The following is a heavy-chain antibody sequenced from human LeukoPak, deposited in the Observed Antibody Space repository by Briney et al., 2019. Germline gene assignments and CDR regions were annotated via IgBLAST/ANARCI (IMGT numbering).Heavy chain of an antibody. Sequence: EGSLRLSCVASGFTFTSYGMHWVRQAPGKGLEWVALIRHDGNDKYYAETVKGRFTISRDNSKNTLYLQMNSLRAEDTAVYYCARGLIVVVPAAVIDYWGQGTLVTVSS. CDR2: IRHDGNDK. CDR1: GFTFTSYG. V-gene: IGHV3-30*02. J-gene: IGHJ4*02. D-gene: IGHD2-2*01. CDR3: ARGLIVVVPAAVIDY.